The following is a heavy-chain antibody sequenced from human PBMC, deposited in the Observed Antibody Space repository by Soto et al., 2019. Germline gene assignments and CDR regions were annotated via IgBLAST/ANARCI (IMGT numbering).Heavy chain of an antibody. CDR3: GRRPKSGSFHYYGVDV. CDR2: IYYNGRT. J-gene: IGHJ6*02. Sequence: SETLSLTCPVSGGSVSSSSYYWDWIRQSPGKGLERIGHIYYNGRTYYNPSLKSRVTISVDTSKNQFSLNLSSVTAADTAVYYCGRRPKSGSFHYYGVDVWGRGTTVTVSS. V-gene: IGHV4-39*01. CDR1: GGSVSSSSYY. D-gene: IGHD1-26*01.